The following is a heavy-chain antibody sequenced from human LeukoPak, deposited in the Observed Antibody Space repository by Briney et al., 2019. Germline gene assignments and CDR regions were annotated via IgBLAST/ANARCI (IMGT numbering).Heavy chain of an antibody. V-gene: IGHV4-39*07. CDR1: GGSISSNSYY. Sequence: PSETLSLTCAVSGGSISSNSYYWGWIRQPPGKGLEWIGSIYYSGTTYYNPSLKSRVTISVDTSKNQFSLNLTSVTAADTAVYYCARASSGPTKIVGWEDGFDIWGQGTMVTVSS. CDR2: IYYSGTT. J-gene: IGHJ3*02. D-gene: IGHD6-19*01. CDR3: ARASSGPTKIVGWEDGFDI.